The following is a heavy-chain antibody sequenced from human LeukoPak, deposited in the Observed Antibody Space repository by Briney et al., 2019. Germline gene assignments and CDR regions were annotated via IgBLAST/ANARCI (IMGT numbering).Heavy chain of an antibody. CDR1: GFTVSNNY. CDR2: IYSRGST. V-gene: IGHV3-66*03. J-gene: IGHJ5*02. D-gene: IGHD3-22*01. CDR3: ARDYYGP. Sequence: GGSLRLSCAASGFTVSNNYMRWVRQAPGKGLEWVSSIYSRGSTSYVDSVKGRFTISRDNSKNTLFLQMNSLRVEDTAVYYCARDYYGPWGQGTLATLP.